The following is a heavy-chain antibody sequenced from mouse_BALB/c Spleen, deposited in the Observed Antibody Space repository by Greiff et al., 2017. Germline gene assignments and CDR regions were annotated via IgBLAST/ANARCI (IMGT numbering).Heavy chain of an antibody. J-gene: IGHJ2*01. CDR1: GYSITSGYY. D-gene: IGHD2-3*01. CDR3: ARMGGYSVDY. V-gene: IGHV3-6*02. Sequence: ESGPGLVKPSQSLSLTCSVTGYSITSGYYWNWIRQFPGNKLEWMGYISYDGSNNYNPSLKNRISITRDTSKNQFFLKLNSVTTEDTATYYCARMGGYSVDYWGQGTTLTVSS. CDR2: ISYDGSN.